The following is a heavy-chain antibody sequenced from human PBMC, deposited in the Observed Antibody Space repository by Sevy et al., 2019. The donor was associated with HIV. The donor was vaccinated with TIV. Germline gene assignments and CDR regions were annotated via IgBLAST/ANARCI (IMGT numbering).Heavy chain of an antibody. J-gene: IGHJ6*02. CDR1: GFTVSSNY. V-gene: IGHV3-53*01. CDR3: AREGPGSYGYFGDYYYYYGMDV. CDR2: IYSGGST. Sequence: GGSLRLSCAASGFTVSSNYMSWVRQAPGKGLEWVSVIYSGGSTYYADSVKGRFTISRDNSKNTLYHQMNSLRAEDTAVYYCAREGPGSYGYFGDYYYYYGMDVWGQGTTVTVSS. D-gene: IGHD5-18*01.